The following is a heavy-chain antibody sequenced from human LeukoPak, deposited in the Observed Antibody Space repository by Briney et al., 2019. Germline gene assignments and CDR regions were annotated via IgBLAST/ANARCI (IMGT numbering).Heavy chain of an antibody. CDR2: IYYSGST. Sequence: SETLSLTCTVSGGSISSYYWSWIRQPPGKGLEWIGYIYYSGSTNYNPSLKSRVTISVDTSKNPFSLKLSSVTAADTAVYYCARARNIAAAGTYAFDIWGQGTMVTDSS. CDR3: ARARNIAAAGTYAFDI. D-gene: IGHD6-13*01. V-gene: IGHV4-59*01. J-gene: IGHJ3*02. CDR1: GGSISSYY.